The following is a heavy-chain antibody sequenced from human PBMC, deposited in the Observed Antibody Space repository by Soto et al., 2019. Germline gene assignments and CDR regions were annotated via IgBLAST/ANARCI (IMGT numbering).Heavy chain of an antibody. J-gene: IGHJ6*02. CDR1: ADSISTHC. CDR3: ARVQHYDILTGSLLGYYYGMDV. D-gene: IGHD3-9*01. Sequence: SQSPSLTCTVSADSISTHCCMCIRQPPGKGLESIGYLYYGRSANYNPSLKSRVTLSVDTSTNQCSLTLSSMTAADTAVYYCARVQHYDILTGSLLGYYYGMDVWGQGTTVTVSS. CDR2: LYYGRSA. V-gene: IGHV4-59*11.